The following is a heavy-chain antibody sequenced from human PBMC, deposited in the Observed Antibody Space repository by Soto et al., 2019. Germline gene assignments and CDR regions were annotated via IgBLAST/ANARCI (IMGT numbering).Heavy chain of an antibody. D-gene: IGHD3-22*01. Sequence: SVKVSCKASGGTFNKYAISWVRQAPGQGLEWMGGIIPIFGTANYAQKFQGRVTITADESTSAAYMELRSLRSEDTAVYYCARGVHYDSSGYYYFYWGQGTLVTVSS. CDR1: GGTFNKYA. CDR2: IIPIFGTA. V-gene: IGHV1-69*13. J-gene: IGHJ4*02. CDR3: ARGVHYDSSGYYYFY.